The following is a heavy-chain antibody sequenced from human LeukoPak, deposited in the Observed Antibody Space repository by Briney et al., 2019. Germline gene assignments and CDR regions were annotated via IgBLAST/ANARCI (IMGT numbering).Heavy chain of an antibody. D-gene: IGHD3-9*01. CDR3: AIGEDILTGYWCGWLDL. CDR1: GFTFSSYG. CDR2: IWYDGSNK. Sequence: GGSLRLSCAASGFTFSSYGMHWVRQAPGKGLEWVAVIWYDGSNKYYADSVKGRFTISRDNSKNTLYLEMNSMRAEDTAVYYCAIGEDILTGYWCGWLDLWGQGTLVSVSS. J-gene: IGHJ5*02. V-gene: IGHV3-33*01.